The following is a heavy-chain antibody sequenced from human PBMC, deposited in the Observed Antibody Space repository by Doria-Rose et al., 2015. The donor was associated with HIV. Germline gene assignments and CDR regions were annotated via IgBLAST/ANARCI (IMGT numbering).Heavy chain of an antibody. D-gene: IGHD2-21*02. J-gene: IGHJ3*02. Sequence: RALRLSCAASGFRFDDYAMHWVRQTPGKGLVWVAGISWNSDTIDYADSEKGRFTISRDNAKNSLYLQMNSLRAEDTALYYCTKRRGVTDIDPFDIWGQGTMVIVSS. V-gene: IGHV3-9*01. CDR1: GFRFDDYA. CDR2: ISWNSDTI. CDR3: TKRRGVTDIDPFDI.